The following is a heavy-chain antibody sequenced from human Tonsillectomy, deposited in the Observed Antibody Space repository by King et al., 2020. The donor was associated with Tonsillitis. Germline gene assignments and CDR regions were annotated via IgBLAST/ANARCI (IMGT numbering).Heavy chain of an antibody. CDR2: INRGSSHI. CDR1: GFTFSIYD. CDR3: AREWAATAXVGGMDV. V-gene: IGHV3-21*04. J-gene: IGHJ6*02. D-gene: IGHD6-13*01. Sequence: VQLVESGGGLVKPGGSLRLSCAASGFTFSIYDMNWVRQAPGKGLEWVSYINRGSSHIYYADSVKGRFTISRDNARNSLFLQMNSLRAEDTAVYYCAREWAATAXVGGMDVWGQGTTVTVSS.